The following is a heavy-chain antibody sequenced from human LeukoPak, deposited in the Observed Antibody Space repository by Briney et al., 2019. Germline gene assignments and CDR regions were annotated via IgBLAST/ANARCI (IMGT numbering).Heavy chain of an antibody. V-gene: IGHV4-31*03. CDR2: IYYSGST. CDR3: ARDKGTAAGVPDY. J-gene: IGHJ4*02. Sequence: PSETLSLTCTVSGGSISSGGYYWSWIRQHPGKGLEWIGYIYYSGSTYYNPSLKSRVTISVDTSKNQFSLKLNSVTAADTAVYYCARDKGTAAGVPDYWGQGTLVTVSS. CDR1: GGSISSGGYY. D-gene: IGHD6-13*01.